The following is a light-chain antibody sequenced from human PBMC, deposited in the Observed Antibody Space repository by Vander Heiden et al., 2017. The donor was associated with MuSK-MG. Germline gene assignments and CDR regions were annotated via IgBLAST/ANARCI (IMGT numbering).Light chain of an antibody. CDR2: VGC. CDR1: LSLLHSSGYHY. CDR3: MQARQTKRT. Sequence: VMTPSPLPLAVPPGEPASLSCSSRLSLLHSSGYHYLDWYLKKAGQSPQLLIYVGCSRASGVPDRCSGSASGTDFTLKSSRVEAEDVGVYYCMQARQTKRTFGQGTKVEIK. J-gene: IGKJ1*01. V-gene: IGKV2-28*01.